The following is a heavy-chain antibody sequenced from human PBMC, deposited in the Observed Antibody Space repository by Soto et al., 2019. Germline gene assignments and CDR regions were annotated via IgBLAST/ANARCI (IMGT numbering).Heavy chain of an antibody. V-gene: IGHV4-38-2*02. J-gene: IGHJ4*02. D-gene: IGHD3-22*01. CDR1: GYLISSGYY. CDR3: ARDFGCGYDSYYFDY. Sequence: SETLSLTCSVSGYLISSGYYWGWIRQTPGKGLEWLGSIDYSGRTYYNPSLKSRVSTSVDLSKNQFSLNLRSVTAADTAVYFCARDFGCGYDSYYFDYWGQGTLVTVSS. CDR2: IDYSGRT.